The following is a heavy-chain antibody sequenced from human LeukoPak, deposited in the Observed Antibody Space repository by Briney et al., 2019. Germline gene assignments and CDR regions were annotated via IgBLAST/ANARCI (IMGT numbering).Heavy chain of an antibody. CDR1: GGSIRSHSYY. CDR2: IYYDGSA. Sequence: SETLSLTCTVSGGSIRSHSYYWAWIRQPPGKGLAWIGSIYYDGSAYYNPSLKSRVTISADMSKNQFSLKLSSVTAADTAVYYCAEVTVSDYWGQGTLVTVSS. D-gene: IGHD5-18*01. V-gene: IGHV4-39*01. J-gene: IGHJ4*02. CDR3: AEVTVSDY.